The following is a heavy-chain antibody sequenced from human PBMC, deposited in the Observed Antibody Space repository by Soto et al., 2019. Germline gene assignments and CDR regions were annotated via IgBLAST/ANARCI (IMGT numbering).Heavy chain of an antibody. V-gene: IGHV1-18*01. Sequence: QVQLVQSGAEVKKPGASVKVSCKASGYTFTSYGISWVRQAPGQGLEWMGWISAYNGNTNYAQKLQGRVTMTTDTSTRTDYMELRSLRSDDTAGYYCARDLIVGAPPPYYFDYWGQGTLVTVSS. CDR2: ISAYNGNT. D-gene: IGHD1-26*01. CDR3: ARDLIVGAPPPYYFDY. J-gene: IGHJ4*02. CDR1: GYTFTSYG.